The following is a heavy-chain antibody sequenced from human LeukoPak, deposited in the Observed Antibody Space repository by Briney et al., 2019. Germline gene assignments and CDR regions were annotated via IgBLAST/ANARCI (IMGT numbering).Heavy chain of an antibody. Sequence: GGSLRLSCAASGFTFSDYYMSWIRQAPGKGLEWVSYISSSGSTIYYVDSVKGRFTISRDNAKNSLYLQMNSLRAEDTAVYYCARGVVATTYAFDIWGQGTMVTVSS. CDR1: GFTFSDYY. J-gene: IGHJ3*02. CDR2: ISSSGSTI. V-gene: IGHV3-11*01. CDR3: ARGVVATTYAFDI. D-gene: IGHD5-12*01.